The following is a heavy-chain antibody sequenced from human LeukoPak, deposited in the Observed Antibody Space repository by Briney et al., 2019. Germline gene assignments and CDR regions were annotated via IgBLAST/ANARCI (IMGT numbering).Heavy chain of an antibody. Sequence: KPSETLSLTCTVSSGSISGSSYFWGWIRQPPGKGLEWIGSIYYSGSTYYNPSLKSRVTISVDTSKNQFSLRLSSVTATDTAVYYCARHFLPYGARYFDLWGRGTLVTVSS. D-gene: IGHD4-17*01. CDR2: IYYSGST. CDR3: ARHFLPYGARYFDL. J-gene: IGHJ2*01. CDR1: SGSISGSSYF. V-gene: IGHV4-39*01.